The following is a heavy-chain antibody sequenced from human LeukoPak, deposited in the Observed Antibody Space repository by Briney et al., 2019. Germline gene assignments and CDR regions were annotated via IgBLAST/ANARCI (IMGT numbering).Heavy chain of an antibody. CDR1: VYTFTSYD. CDR3: ASRRVGSSSPRSFDY. D-gene: IGHD6-13*01. V-gene: IGHV1-8*01. J-gene: IGHJ4*02. CDR2: MNPNSGNT. Sequence: GASVKVSCKASVYTFTSYDINWVRQATGQGLEWMGWMNPNSGNTGYAQKFQGRVTMTRNTSISTAYMELSSLRSEDTAVYYCASRRVGSSSPRSFDYWGQGTLVTVSS.